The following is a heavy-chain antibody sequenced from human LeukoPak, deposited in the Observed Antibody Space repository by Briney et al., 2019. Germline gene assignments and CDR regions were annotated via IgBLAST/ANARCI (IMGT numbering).Heavy chain of an antibody. J-gene: IGHJ1*01. Sequence: ASVKVSCKASGYTFPGYYMHWVRKAPGQGLEGMGWITPNSGGTNYAQKFQGRVTMTRDTSISTAYMELSRLRSDDTAVYYCAREDYYDSSGYYKNKEYFQHWGQGTLVTVSS. V-gene: IGHV1-2*02. D-gene: IGHD3-22*01. CDR3: AREDYYDSSGYYKNKEYFQH. CDR2: ITPNSGGT. CDR1: GYTFPGYY.